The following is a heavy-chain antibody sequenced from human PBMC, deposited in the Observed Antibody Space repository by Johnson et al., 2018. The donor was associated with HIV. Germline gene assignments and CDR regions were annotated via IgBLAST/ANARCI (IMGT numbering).Heavy chain of an antibody. D-gene: IGHD3-22*01. Sequence: VQLVESGGGVVQPGGSLRLSCAASGFTFSSYGMHWVRQAPGKGLEWVAFIRYDGSNKYYADSVKGRFTISRDNSKNTLYLQMNSLRAEDTAVYYCATSYYYDSSYDAFDIWGQGTMVTVSS. V-gene: IGHV3-30*02. CDR3: ATSYYYDSSYDAFDI. J-gene: IGHJ3*02. CDR1: GFTFSSYG. CDR2: IRYDGSNK.